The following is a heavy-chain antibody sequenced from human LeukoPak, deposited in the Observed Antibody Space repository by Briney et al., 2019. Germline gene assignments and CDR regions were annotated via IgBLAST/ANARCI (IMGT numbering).Heavy chain of an antibody. Sequence: GGTLRLSCAASGFTFSTYGMSWVRQAPGKGLEWVSAISGSGVSTYYADSVKGRFTISRDNSKNTLYLQMNSLRAEDTAVYYCARQAGVPKRAPDAFDIWGQGTMVTVSS. CDR3: ARQAGVPKRAPDAFDI. CDR1: GFTFSTYG. D-gene: IGHD3-10*01. J-gene: IGHJ3*02. V-gene: IGHV3-23*01. CDR2: ISGSGVST.